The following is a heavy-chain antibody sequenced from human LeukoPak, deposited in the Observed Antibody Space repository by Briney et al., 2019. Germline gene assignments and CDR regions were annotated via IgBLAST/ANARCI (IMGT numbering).Heavy chain of an antibody. D-gene: IGHD3-10*01. CDR3: AKAGRGGAITLVRGVKGDYYYMDV. CDR2: ISDSGGST. V-gene: IGHV3-23*01. CDR1: GFTFSSFV. Sequence: PGGSLSLSCAASGFTFSSFVMNWVRQSPGQGLEWVTGISDSGGSTYYADSVKGRFTISRDNSKNTVYLQMNSLRAEDTAVYYCAKAGRGGAITLVRGVKGDYYYMDVWGKGTTVTISS. J-gene: IGHJ6*03.